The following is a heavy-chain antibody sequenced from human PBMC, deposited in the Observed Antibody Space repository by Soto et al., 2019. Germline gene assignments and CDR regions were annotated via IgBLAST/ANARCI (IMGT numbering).Heavy chain of an antibody. CDR3: ARSLPISGIAFDY. V-gene: IGHV1-2*02. Sequence: ASVKVSCKASGYTFSDYYIHWVRQAPGQGLEWMGWINPNSGGTKYAPKFQGGVTMTRDTSITTAYMELSRLRSGDTAVYYCARSLPISGIAFDYWGQGTLVTVSS. D-gene: IGHD3-3*01. CDR2: INPNSGGT. CDR1: GYTFSDYY. J-gene: IGHJ4*02.